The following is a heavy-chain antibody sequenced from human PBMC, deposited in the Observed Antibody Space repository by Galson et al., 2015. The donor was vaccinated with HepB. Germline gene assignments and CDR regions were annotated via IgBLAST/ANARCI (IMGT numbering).Heavy chain of an antibody. V-gene: IGHV3-23*01. Sequence: SLRLSCAASGFTFTSFAMNWFRQTARKGLEWVAAIDGGGDSTFYADSVKGRFTISRDNSKNTLYLQMNTVRAEDTAVYYCAKYYYGSGSSYSLDVWGQGTTVTVSS. CDR2: IDGGGDST. CDR1: GFTFTSFA. D-gene: IGHD3-10*01. J-gene: IGHJ6*02. CDR3: AKYYYGSGSSYSLDV.